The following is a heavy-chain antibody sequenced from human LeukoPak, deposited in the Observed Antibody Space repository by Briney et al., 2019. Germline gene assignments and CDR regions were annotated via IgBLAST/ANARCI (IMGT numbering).Heavy chain of an antibody. CDR3: ARGWSGNTLPYYYYMDV. V-gene: IGHV1-69*06. D-gene: IGHD3-10*02. J-gene: IGHJ6*03. CDR2: IIPIFGTA. CDR1: GGTFSSYA. Sequence: GASVKVSCKASGGTFSSYAISWVRQAPGQGLEWMGGIIPIFGTANYAQKFQGRVTITADKSTSTAYMELSSLRSEDTAVYYCARGWSGNTLPYYYYMDVWGKGTTVTVSS.